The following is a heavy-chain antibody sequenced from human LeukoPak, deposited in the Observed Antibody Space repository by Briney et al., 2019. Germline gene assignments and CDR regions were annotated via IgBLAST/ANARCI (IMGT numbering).Heavy chain of an antibody. J-gene: IGHJ6*02. D-gene: IGHD3-3*01. CDR1: GGTFSSYA. CDR3: ARGVLTRLRFYDYYYGMDV. Sequence: SVKVSCKASGGTFSSYAISWVRQAPGQGLEWMGGIIPIFGAANYAQKFQGRVTITADESTSTAYMELSSLRSEDTAVYYCARGVLTRLRFYDYYYGMDVWGQGTTVTVSS. V-gene: IGHV1-69*13. CDR2: IIPIFGAA.